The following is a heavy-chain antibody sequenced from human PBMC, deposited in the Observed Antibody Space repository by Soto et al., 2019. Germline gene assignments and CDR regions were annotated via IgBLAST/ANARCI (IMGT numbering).Heavy chain of an antibody. Sequence: QEQLVQSGAEVKKPGSSVKVSCKASGGLFSSYPISWVRQVPGQGLEWMGGIIPVLQTAYYTQRFQGRVTITADESTNTAHMELSSLRSEDTAIYYCARGGSGYTWFNEFWGQGTLVTVSS. D-gene: IGHD3-22*01. CDR3: ARGGSGYTWFNEF. CDR2: IIPVLQTA. J-gene: IGHJ4*02. V-gene: IGHV1-69*01. CDR1: GGLFSSYP.